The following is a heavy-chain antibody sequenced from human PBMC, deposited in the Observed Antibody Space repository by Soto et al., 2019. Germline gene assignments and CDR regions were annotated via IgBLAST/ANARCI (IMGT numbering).Heavy chain of an antibody. CDR1: GFTFDDYA. J-gene: IGHJ4*02. CDR3: AKDGAGFYYFDY. V-gene: IGHV3-9*01. Sequence: EVQLVESGGGLVQPGRSLRLSCAASGFTFDDYAMHWVRQAPGKGLEWVSGISWNSGSIGYADSVKGRFTISRDNAKNSLYLQMNSLRAEDTALYYCAKDGAGFYYFDYWGQGTLLTVSS. CDR2: ISWNSGSI.